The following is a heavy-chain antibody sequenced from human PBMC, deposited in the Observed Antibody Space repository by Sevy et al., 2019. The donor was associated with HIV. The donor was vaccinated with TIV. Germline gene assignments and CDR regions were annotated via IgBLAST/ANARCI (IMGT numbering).Heavy chain of an antibody. CDR3: ARDNYYDSSGPPDY. Sequence: ASVKVSCKASGYTFTGYYMHWVRQAPGQGLEWMGWINPNSGGKNYAQKFQGRVTMTRDTSISTAYMELSRLRSDDTAVYYCARDNYYDSSGPPDYWGQGTLVTVSS. V-gene: IGHV1-2*02. D-gene: IGHD3-22*01. J-gene: IGHJ4*02. CDR1: GYTFTGYY. CDR2: INPNSGGK.